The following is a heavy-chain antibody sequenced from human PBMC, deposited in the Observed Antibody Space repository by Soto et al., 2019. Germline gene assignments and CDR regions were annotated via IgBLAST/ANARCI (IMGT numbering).Heavy chain of an antibody. V-gene: IGHV5-51*01. CDR3: ARTDGYEIEY. D-gene: IGHD5-12*01. CDR1: GYSFVSYW. Sequence: GESLKISCKGSGYSFVSYWIAWVRQRPGKGLEWMGIIYPGDSDSTYSPSFQGQVTPSVDKSINTVFLQWSSLEASDTAMYYCARTDGYEIEYWGQGTQVTVSS. J-gene: IGHJ4*02. CDR2: IYPGDSDS.